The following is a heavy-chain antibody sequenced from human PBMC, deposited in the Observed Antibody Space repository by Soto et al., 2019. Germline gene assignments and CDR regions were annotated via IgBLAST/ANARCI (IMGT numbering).Heavy chain of an antibody. CDR3: ARDLMPNDRGLGDLAS. J-gene: IGHJ5*01. CDR2: ITSKTGDQ. CDR1: GFTFNKYS. Sequence: EVRLVESGGGLVKPGGSLRLSCAASGFTFNKYSMNWVRQAPGKGLEWVSSITSKTGDQYYADSVKGRFIISRDNTKNSLSLQVTSLRDEDTAVYYCARDLMPNDRGLGDLASWGQGPLVTVSS. V-gene: IGHV3-21*06. D-gene: IGHD3-22*01.